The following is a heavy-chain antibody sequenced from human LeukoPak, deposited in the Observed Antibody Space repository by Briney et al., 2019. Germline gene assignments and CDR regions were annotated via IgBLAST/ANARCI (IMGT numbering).Heavy chain of an antibody. Sequence: GGSLRLSSVASGFPFSSYWMTWVRQAPGKGLGWVANIKQDGSKKSYVDSVKGRFTISRDNAKNSLDLQMNSLRAEDTAIYYCTRVGYVDEGIDYWGQGTLVTVSS. V-gene: IGHV3-7*04. CDR1: GFPFSSYW. CDR3: TRVGYVDEGIDY. D-gene: IGHD4-17*01. J-gene: IGHJ4*02. CDR2: IKQDGSKK.